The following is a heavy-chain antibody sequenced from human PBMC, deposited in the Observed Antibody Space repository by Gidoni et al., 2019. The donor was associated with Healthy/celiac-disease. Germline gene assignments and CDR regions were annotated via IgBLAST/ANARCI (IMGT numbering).Heavy chain of an antibody. CDR3: TRQLAAAGNYYYYYGMDV. V-gene: IGHV3-73*02. J-gene: IGHJ6*02. CDR1: GFTFSGSA. D-gene: IGHD6-13*01. Sequence: EVQLVESGGGLVQPGGSLKLSCAASGFTFSGSAMHWVRQASGKGLEWVGRIRSKANSYATAYAASVKGRFTISRDDSKNTAYLQMNSLKTEDTAVYYCTRQLAAAGNYYYYYGMDVWGQGTTVTVSS. CDR2: IRSKANSYAT.